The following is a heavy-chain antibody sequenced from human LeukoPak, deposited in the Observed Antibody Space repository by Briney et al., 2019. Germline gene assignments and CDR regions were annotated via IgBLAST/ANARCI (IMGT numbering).Heavy chain of an antibody. CDR3: ARESSIAVAY. Sequence: SETLSLTCTVSGYSISGDYYWGWVRQPPGKGLEWIGSIYHSGSTYYNPSLKSRVTISVDTSKNQFSLKLTSVTAADTAVYYCARESSIAVAYWGQGTLVTVSS. J-gene: IGHJ4*02. D-gene: IGHD6-19*01. V-gene: IGHV4-38-2*02. CDR2: IYHSGST. CDR1: GYSISGDYY.